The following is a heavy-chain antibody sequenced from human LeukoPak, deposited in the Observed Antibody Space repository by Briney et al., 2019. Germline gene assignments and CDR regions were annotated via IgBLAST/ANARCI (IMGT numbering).Heavy chain of an antibody. CDR2: IIPIFRTV. V-gene: IGHV1-69*13. Sequence: ASVKVSCKASGGTFSSYAISWVRQAPGQGLEWMGGIIPIFRTVNYAQNFQGRVMITADESTSTAYMELSSLRSEDTAVYYCARAHHPNWGIYYYMDVWGKGTTVTVSS. CDR3: ARAHHPNWGIYYYMDV. D-gene: IGHD7-27*01. J-gene: IGHJ6*03. CDR1: GGTFSSYA.